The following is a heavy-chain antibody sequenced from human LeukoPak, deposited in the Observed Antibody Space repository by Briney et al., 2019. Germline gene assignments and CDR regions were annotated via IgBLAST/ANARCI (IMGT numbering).Heavy chain of an antibody. J-gene: IGHJ4*02. V-gene: IGHV1-46*01. CDR1: GYTFTSYY. CDR3: ARDRVGDGYNFGFYFDY. Sequence: ASVKVSCKASGYTFTSYYMHWVRQAPGQGLEWMGIINPSGGSTSYAQKFQGRVTMTRDMSTSTAYLELTSLTSEDTAVYYCARDRVGDGYNFGFYFDYWGQGTLITVSS. CDR2: INPSGGST. D-gene: IGHD5-24*01.